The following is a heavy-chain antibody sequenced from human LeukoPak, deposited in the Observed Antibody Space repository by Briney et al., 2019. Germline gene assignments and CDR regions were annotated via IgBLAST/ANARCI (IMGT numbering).Heavy chain of an antibody. CDR1: GFTVSSNY. CDR3: ARSPHYFYGMDV. J-gene: IGHJ6*02. CDR2: IYSGGST. V-gene: IGHV3-66*01. Sequence: PGGSLRLSCAASGFTVSSNYMSWVRQAPGKGLEWVSLIYSGGSTYYADSVKGRFTISRDNSKNTLYLQMNNLRAEDTAVYYCARSPHYFYGMDVWGQGTTVTVSS.